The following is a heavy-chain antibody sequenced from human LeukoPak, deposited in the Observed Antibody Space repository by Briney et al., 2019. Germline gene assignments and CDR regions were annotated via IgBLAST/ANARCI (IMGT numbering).Heavy chain of an antibody. CDR2: ISWNSGSI. J-gene: IGHJ4*02. D-gene: IGHD5-18*01. CDR3: AKVRGYSYGPLDY. Sequence: GGSLRLSCAASGFTFDDYAMHWVRQAPGKGLEWVSGISWNSGSIGYADSVKGRFTISRDNAKNSLYLQMNSLRAEDTALYYCAKVRGYSYGPLDYWGQGTLVTVSS. CDR1: GFTFDDYA. V-gene: IGHV3-9*01.